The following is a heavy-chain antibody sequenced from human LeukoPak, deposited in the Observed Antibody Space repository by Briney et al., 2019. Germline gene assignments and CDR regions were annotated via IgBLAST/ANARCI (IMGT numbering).Heavy chain of an antibody. Sequence: GASVKVSCKTSGYTFTGYYMHWVGQAPGQGLEWMGWINPNTGGTNYAQKFQGRVTMTSDTSISTAYMELSSLKSDDTAMYYCARAPMIVVVFPPRLGFWGQGTLVTVSS. CDR3: ARAPMIVVVFPPRLGF. CDR1: GYTFTGYY. V-gene: IGHV1-2*02. J-gene: IGHJ4*02. CDR2: INPNTGGT. D-gene: IGHD3-22*01.